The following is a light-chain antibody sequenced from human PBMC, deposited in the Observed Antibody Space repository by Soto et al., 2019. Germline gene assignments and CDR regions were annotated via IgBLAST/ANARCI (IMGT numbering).Light chain of an antibody. J-gene: IGKJ4*01. CDR3: QKYNSAPLT. Sequence: DVQMTQSPSSLSAFVGDRVTITCRASQGIAPYLAWFQQKPGKVPKLLIYATSTLQSVVLSRFSGSGSGTDFTLPITSLQPEDVAPYYCQKYNSAPLTFGGGTKVEIK. CDR1: QGIAPY. CDR2: ATS. V-gene: IGKV1-27*01.